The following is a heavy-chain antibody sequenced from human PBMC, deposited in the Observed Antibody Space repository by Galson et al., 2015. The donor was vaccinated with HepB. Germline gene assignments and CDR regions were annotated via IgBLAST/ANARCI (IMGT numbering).Heavy chain of an antibody. V-gene: IGHV4-39*07. CDR1: GGSISSSSYY. Sequence: ETLSLTCTVSGGSISSSSYYWGWIRQPPGKGLEWIGSIYYSGSTYYNPSLKSRVTISVDTSKNQFSLKLSSVTAADTAVYYCARLDDYGGNPLAFDIWGQGTMVTVSS. CDR3: ARLDDYGGNPLAFDI. D-gene: IGHD4-23*01. CDR2: IYYSGST. J-gene: IGHJ3*02.